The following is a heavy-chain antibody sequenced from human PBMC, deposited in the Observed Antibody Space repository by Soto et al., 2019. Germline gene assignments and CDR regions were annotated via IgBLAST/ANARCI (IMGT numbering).Heavy chain of an antibody. Sequence: GSVRLSWAASGFTFSSYAISWVRQAPGKGLEWVSAISGSGGSTYYADSVKGRFTISRDTSKNTLYLQMNSLRAEDTAVYYCAKAPSGSGYSYYFDYWGQGTLVTVSS. CDR1: GFTFSSYA. CDR2: ISGSGGST. D-gene: IGHD3-22*01. V-gene: IGHV3-23*01. J-gene: IGHJ4*02. CDR3: AKAPSGSGYSYYFDY.